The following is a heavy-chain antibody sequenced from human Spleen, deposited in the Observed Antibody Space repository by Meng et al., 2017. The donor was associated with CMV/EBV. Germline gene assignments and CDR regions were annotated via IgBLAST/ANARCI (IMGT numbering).Heavy chain of an antibody. CDR1: GFTFSSSW. CDR3: ARVASYSGSSPVFDY. V-gene: IGHV3-52*01. J-gene: IGHJ4*02. CDR2: IKCDGSEK. Sequence: GESLKISCAASGFTFSSSWMHWVCQAPEKGRGWVADIKCDGSEKYYVDSVKGRLTISRDNAKNSLSLQMNSLRAEDTALYFCARVASYSGSSPVFDYWGQGTLVTVSS. D-gene: IGHD1-26*01.